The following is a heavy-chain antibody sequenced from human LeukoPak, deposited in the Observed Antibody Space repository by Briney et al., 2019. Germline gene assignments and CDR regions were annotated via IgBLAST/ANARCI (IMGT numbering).Heavy chain of an antibody. Sequence: PSETLSLTCTVSGGSISSSSYYWGWLRQPPGKGLEWIGSIYYSGSTYSNPSLKSAVTISVDTSKSQSSLKMSSVSAADTAVYYCARLPAELPLVVDYWGQGTLVTVSS. CDR3: ARLPAELPLVVDY. CDR1: GGSISSSSYY. D-gene: IGHD1-7*01. CDR2: IYYSGST. V-gene: IGHV4-39*01. J-gene: IGHJ4*02.